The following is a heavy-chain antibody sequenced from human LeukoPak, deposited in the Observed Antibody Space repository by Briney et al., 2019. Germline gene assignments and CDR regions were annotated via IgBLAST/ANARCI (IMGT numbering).Heavy chain of an antibody. J-gene: IGHJ4*02. V-gene: IGHV3-7*01. Sequence: PVWSLRLSCAASGFTVSSYWMAWVRQAPGKGLEWVANIKHNGHELNYVDSVEGRFTISRDNAQNSLYLHMTSLRAEDTAVYYCARELRTFDSWGQGTLVPVSS. CDR2: IKHNGHEL. D-gene: IGHD3-16*01. CDR3: ARELRTFDS. CDR1: GFTVSSYW.